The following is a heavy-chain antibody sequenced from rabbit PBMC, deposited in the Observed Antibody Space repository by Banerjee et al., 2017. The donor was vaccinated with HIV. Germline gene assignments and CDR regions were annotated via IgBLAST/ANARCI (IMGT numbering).Heavy chain of an antibody. V-gene: IGHV1S45*01. Sequence: QEQLEESGGDLVKPEGSLTLTCTASGFSFTNKYVMCWVRQTPGKGLEWIACIYSGSSGSTYHANWAKGRFTISKTSSTTVTLQMTSLTAADTATYFCARGVTMTMVTFALWGPGTLVTVS. D-gene: IGHD2-1*01. CDR3: ARGVTMTMVTFAL. CDR1: GFSFTNKYV. CDR2: IYSGSSGST. J-gene: IGHJ6*01.